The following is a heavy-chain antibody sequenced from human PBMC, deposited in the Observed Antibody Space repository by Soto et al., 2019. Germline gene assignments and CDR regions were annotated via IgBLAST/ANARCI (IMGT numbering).Heavy chain of an antibody. J-gene: IGHJ4*02. CDR2: IKQDGSGK. CDR3: ARDRMGDIVAVPAASSTFDY. Sequence: PGGSLRLSCAASGFTFSSYWMSWVRQAPGKGLEWVANIKQDGSGKYYVDSVKGRFTISRDNAKNSLYLQMNSLRAEDTAVYYCARDRMGDIVAVPAASSTFDYWGQGTLVTVSS. V-gene: IGHV3-7*01. D-gene: IGHD2-2*01. CDR1: GFTFSSYW.